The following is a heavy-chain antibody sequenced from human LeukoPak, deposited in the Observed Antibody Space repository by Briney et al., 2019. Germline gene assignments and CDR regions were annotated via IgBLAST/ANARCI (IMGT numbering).Heavy chain of an antibody. V-gene: IGHV4-34*01. CDR3: ARIGDYYYDSSGYYSHPYYFDY. CDR1: GGSFSGYY. J-gene: IGHJ4*02. CDR2: INHSGST. D-gene: IGHD3-22*01. Sequence: PSETLSLTCAVYGGSFSGYYWSWIRQPPGKGLEWIGEINHSGSTNYNPSLKSRVTISVDTSKNQFSLKLSSVTAADTAVYYCARIGDYYYDSSGYYSHPYYFDYWGQGTLVTVSS.